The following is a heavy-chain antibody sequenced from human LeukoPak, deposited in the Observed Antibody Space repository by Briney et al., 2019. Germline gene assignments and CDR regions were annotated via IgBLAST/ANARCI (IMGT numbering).Heavy chain of an antibody. D-gene: IGHD2/OR15-2a*01. V-gene: IGHV4-59*08. J-gene: IGHJ4*02. CDR1: SGSISSYY. CDR3: ARLLGLNIRSYFDY. Sequence: SETLSLTCTVSSGSISSYYWSWIRQPPGKGLEWIGYIYYSGNTNYNPSLKSRVTISVDTSKNQFSLKLTSVTAADTAVYYCARLLGLNIRSYFDYWGQGTLVTVSS. CDR2: IYYSGNT.